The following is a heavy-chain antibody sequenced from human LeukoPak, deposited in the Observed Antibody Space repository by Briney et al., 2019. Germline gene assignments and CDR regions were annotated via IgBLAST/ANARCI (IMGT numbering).Heavy chain of an antibody. CDR1: GFTFSSYG. Sequence: PGGSLRLSCAASGFTFSSYGMHWVRQAPGKGLEWVAVISYDGSNKYYADSVKGRFTISRDNSKNTLYLQMNSLRAEDTAVYYCANAAYYYYYMDVWGKGTTVTVSS. CDR3: ANAAYYYYYMDV. V-gene: IGHV3-30*18. CDR2: ISYDGSNK. J-gene: IGHJ6*03. D-gene: IGHD6-13*01.